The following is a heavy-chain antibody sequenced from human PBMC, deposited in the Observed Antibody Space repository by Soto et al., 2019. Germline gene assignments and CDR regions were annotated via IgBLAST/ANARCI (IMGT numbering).Heavy chain of an antibody. Sequence: GGSLRLSCAASGFTFSSYAINWVRQAPGKGLEWVSTISGSGDNTYYADSVKGRFTISRDNSKNTLSLQMNSLRAEDSAVYYCARPRYPGRGYYGMDVWGQGTTVTVSS. CDR1: GFTFSSYA. J-gene: IGHJ6*02. V-gene: IGHV3-23*01. CDR2: ISGSGDNT. D-gene: IGHD2-15*01. CDR3: ARPRYPGRGYYGMDV.